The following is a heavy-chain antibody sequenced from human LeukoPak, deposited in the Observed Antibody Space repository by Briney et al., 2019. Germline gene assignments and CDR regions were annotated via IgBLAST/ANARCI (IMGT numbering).Heavy chain of an antibody. CDR1: GGSISSYY. V-gene: IGHV4-4*07. CDR2: IYTSGST. Sequence: SETLSLTCTVSGGSISSYYWSWIRQPAGKGLEWIGRIYTSGSTNYNPPLKSRVTMSVDTSKNQFSLKLSSVTAADTAVYYCARDLWFGENDAFDIWGQGTMVTVSS. J-gene: IGHJ3*02. D-gene: IGHD3-10*01. CDR3: ARDLWFGENDAFDI.